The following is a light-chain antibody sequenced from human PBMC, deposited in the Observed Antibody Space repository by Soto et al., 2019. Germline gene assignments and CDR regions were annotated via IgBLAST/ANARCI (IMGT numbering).Light chain of an antibody. CDR2: GAS. Sequence: EIVLTQSPGTLSLSPGERATLSCRASQSVSSSYLAWYQQKPGQAPRLLIYGASSRATGFPDRFSGSGSGTDFTLTISRLEPEDFAVYYCQQYDSSPLTFGGGTKVVIK. CDR1: QSVSSSY. J-gene: IGKJ4*01. V-gene: IGKV3-20*01. CDR3: QQYDSSPLT.